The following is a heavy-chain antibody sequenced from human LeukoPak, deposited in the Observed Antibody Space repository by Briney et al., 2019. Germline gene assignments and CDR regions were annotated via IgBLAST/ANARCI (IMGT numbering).Heavy chain of an antibody. V-gene: IGHV3-33*01. Sequence: PGRSLRLSCAASGFTFSSYGMHWGRQAPGKGLEGVEVIWYDGSNKYYADSVKGRFTISRDNSKNTLYLQMNSLRAEDTAVYYCARCMATIGPIDYWGQGTLVTVSS. CDR3: ARCMATIGPIDY. CDR1: GFTFSSYG. J-gene: IGHJ4*02. D-gene: IGHD5-24*01. CDR2: IWYDGSNK.